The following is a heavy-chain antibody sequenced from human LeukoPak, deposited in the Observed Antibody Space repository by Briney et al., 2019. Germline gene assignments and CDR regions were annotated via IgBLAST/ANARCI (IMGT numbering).Heavy chain of an antibody. Sequence: PSETLSLTCTVSGGSISSSSYYWGWVRQPPGKGLEWIGSIYYSGSTYYNPSLKSRVTISVDTSKNQFSLKVYSVTAADTAVYYCARSYRDGDSGHSYGFDHWGQGTLVSVSS. CDR1: GGSISSSSYY. D-gene: IGHD5-18*01. CDR3: ARSYRDGDSGHSYGFDH. J-gene: IGHJ4*02. CDR2: IYYSGST. V-gene: IGHV4-39*01.